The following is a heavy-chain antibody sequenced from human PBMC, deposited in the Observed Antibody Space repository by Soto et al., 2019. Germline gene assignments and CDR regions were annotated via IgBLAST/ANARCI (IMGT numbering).Heavy chain of an antibody. CDR2: IYPGDSDT. CDR3: ARRRYYYDSSGYYRGHYFDY. V-gene: IGHV5-51*01. D-gene: IGHD3-22*01. J-gene: IGHJ4*02. Sequence: PGESLKISCKGSGYSFTSYWIGWVRQMPGKGLEWMGIIYPGDSDTRYSPSFQGQVTISADKSIGTAYLQWSSLKASDTAMYYCARRRYYYDSSGYYRGHYFDYWGQGTLVTVSS. CDR1: GYSFTSYW.